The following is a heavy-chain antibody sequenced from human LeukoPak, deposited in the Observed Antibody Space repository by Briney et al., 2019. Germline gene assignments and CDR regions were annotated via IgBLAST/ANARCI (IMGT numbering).Heavy chain of an antibody. CDR2: INAGNGNT. V-gene: IGHV1-3*01. Sequence: ASVKVSCKASGYTFTSYAMHWVRQAPGQRLEWMGWINAGNGNTKYSQKFQGRVTITRDTSASTAYMELSGLRSEDTAVYYCASGVTVNDAFDVWGQGTMVTVSS. CDR3: ASGVTVNDAFDV. D-gene: IGHD1-14*01. J-gene: IGHJ3*01. CDR1: GYTFTSYA.